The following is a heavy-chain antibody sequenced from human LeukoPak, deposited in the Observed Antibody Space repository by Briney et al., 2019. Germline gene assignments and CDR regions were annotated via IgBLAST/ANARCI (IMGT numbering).Heavy chain of an antibody. J-gene: IGHJ3*02. Sequence: PGETLSLTCTVSGGSISSHYWLWIRQAPGKGLEWLGYIYYSGSTNYNPSLKSRVTISIDTSKNQFSLKLSSVTAADTAVYYCARVRALPFGAFHSWGQGTMVTVSS. D-gene: IGHD3-10*01. CDR2: IYYSGST. CDR1: GGSISSHY. CDR3: ARVRALPFGAFHS. V-gene: IGHV4-59*11.